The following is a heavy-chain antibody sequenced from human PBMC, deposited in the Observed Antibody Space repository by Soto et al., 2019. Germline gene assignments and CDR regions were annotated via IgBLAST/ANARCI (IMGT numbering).Heavy chain of an antibody. V-gene: IGHV6-1*01. CDR2: TYYSSKWYN. CDR1: GDSVPSNRAA. Sequence: SPSLSLACAISGDSVPSNRAAWNWLSQSPSRALKWLGRTYYSSKWYNDYAVFVKSRITSNSDTSKNQVSVQLTSVTLEDTALYYCARYQVVPAARGQRTYNWCEPWDQETL. CDR3: ARYQVVPAARGQRTYNWCEP. J-gene: IGHJ5*01. D-gene: IGHD2-2*01.